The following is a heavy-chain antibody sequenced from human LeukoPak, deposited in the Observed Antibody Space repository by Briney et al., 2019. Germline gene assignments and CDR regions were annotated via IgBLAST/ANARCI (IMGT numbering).Heavy chain of an antibody. Sequence: PGGSLRLSCAASGFTFSNYAMSWVRQAPGKGLEWVSSISVSGNTYYADSVKGRFTISRDNSKNTLYLQMNILGAEDTAVYYCAKDYDFWGGFLSQYMDVWGKGTTVTVAS. CDR2: ISVSGNT. V-gene: IGHV3-23*01. D-gene: IGHD3-3*01. J-gene: IGHJ6*03. CDR1: GFTFSNYA. CDR3: AKDYDFWGGFLSQYMDV.